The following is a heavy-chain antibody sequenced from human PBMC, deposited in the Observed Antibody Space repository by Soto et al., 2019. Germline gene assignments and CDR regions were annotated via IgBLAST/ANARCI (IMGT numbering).Heavy chain of an antibody. CDR1: GFTFSSYA. J-gene: IGHJ4*01. Sequence: GGSLRLSCTASGFTFSSYAMSWVRQAPGKELEWVSTISGNSGKTNYAESVKGRLSVSRDNSKNTVHLQLDSLRAEDTAVYFCAKLGFVLMELYYFHQWGQGTLVTVSS. D-gene: IGHD2-8*01. V-gene: IGHV3-23*01. CDR2: ISGNSGKT. CDR3: AKLGFVLMELYYFHQ.